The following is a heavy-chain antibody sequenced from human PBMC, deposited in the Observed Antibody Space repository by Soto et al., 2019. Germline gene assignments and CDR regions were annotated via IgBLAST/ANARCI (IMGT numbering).Heavy chain of an antibody. CDR3: ARVPIDYYGSGSLALGAFDI. Sequence: PSATLSITCTVSGGSISSGDYYWSWIRQPPGKGLEWIGYIYYSGSTYYNPSLKSRVTISVDTSKNQFSLKLSSVTAADTAVYYCARVPIDYYGSGSLALGAFDIWGQGTMVTVSS. CDR2: IYYSGST. CDR1: GGSISSGDYY. J-gene: IGHJ3*02. V-gene: IGHV4-30-4*01. D-gene: IGHD3-10*01.